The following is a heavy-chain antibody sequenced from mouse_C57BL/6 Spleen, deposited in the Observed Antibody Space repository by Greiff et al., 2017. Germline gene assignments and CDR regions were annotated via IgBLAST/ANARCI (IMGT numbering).Heavy chain of an antibody. V-gene: IGHV1-61*01. D-gene: IGHD1-1*01. Sequence: VQLQQSGAELVRPGSSVKLSCKASGYTFTSYWMDWVKQRPGQGLEWIGNIYPSDSETHYNQKFKDKATLTVDKSSSTAYIQLSSLTSEDSAVYYCARHYYGSSYRYFDVWGTGTTVTVSS. J-gene: IGHJ1*03. CDR2: IYPSDSET. CDR1: GYTFTSYW. CDR3: ARHYYGSSYRYFDV.